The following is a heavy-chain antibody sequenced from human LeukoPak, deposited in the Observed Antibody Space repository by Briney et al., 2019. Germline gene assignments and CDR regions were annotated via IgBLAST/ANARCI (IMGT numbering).Heavy chain of an antibody. J-gene: IGHJ3*02. CDR2: INSDGSST. Sequence: GGSLRLSCAASGFTFSSYWMHWVRQVAGKGLVWVSRINSDGSSTNYADSVKGRFTISRDNAKNTLYVQMNSLRAEDTAVYYCSTGSGHAFDIWGRGTMVTVSS. V-gene: IGHV3-74*01. CDR1: GFTFSSYW. D-gene: IGHD3-10*01. CDR3: STGSGHAFDI.